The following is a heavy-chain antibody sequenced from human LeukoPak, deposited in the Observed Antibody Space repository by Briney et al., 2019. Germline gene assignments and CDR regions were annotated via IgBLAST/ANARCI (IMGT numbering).Heavy chain of an antibody. Sequence: SETLSLTCTVSGGSISSSSYYWGWIRQPPGKGLEWIGSIYYSGSTYYNPSLKSRVTISVDTSKNQFPLKLSSVTAADTAVYYCARTVRALVYDPRLFDYWGQGTLVTVSS. CDR2: IYYSGST. CDR3: ARTVRALVYDPRLFDY. D-gene: IGHD6-13*01. CDR1: GGSISSSSYY. J-gene: IGHJ4*02. V-gene: IGHV4-39*01.